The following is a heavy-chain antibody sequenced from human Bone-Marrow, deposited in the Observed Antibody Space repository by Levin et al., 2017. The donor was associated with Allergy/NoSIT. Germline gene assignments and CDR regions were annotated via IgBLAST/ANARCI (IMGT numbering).Heavy chain of an antibody. D-gene: IGHD2-15*01. CDR2: IIPILGIA. Sequence: SVKVSCKASGGTFSSYAISWVRQAPGQGLEWMGRIIPILGIANYAQKFQGRVTITADKSTSTAYMELSSLRSEDTAVYYCASPKSCSGGSCYSDSWFAFDIWGQGTMVTVSS. CDR1: GGTFSSYA. J-gene: IGHJ3*02. V-gene: IGHV1-69*04. CDR3: ASPKSCSGGSCYSDSWFAFDI.